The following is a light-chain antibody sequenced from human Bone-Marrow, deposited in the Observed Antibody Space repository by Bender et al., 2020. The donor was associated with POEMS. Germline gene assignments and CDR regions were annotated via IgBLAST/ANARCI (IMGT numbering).Light chain of an antibody. V-gene: IGLV1-44*01. J-gene: IGLJ3*02. CDR3: AGWDDGLDGWV. CDR1: SSNIGAHA. CDR2: SSH. Sequence: QSALTQLPSASGTPGQRVTISCSGGSSNIGAHAANWYQHLPGTAPQLLIYSSHRRPSEVPDRFSGSRSGTSASLAISGLQSEDEADYYCAGWDDGLDGWVFGGGSELTVL.